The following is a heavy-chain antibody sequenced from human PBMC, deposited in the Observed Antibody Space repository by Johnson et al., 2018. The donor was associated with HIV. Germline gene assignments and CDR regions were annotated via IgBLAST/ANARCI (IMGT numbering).Heavy chain of an antibody. J-gene: IGHJ3*02. Sequence: VQLVESGGGLVQPGGSLRLSCAASGFTFKSYWMSWVRQAPGEGPEWVANIKQDGTEKYYGDSTRGRFTISRDNARNSLYLEMNGLRAEDTAVYYCARERGFSSVLWKLSEDAFDIWGQGTMVTVSS. CDR2: IKQDGTEK. V-gene: IGHV3-7*01. CDR3: ARERGFSSVLWKLSEDAFDI. CDR1: GFTFKSYW. D-gene: IGHD3-22*01.